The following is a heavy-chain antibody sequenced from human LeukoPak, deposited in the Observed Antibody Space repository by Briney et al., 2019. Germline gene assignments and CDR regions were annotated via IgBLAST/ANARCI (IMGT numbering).Heavy chain of an antibody. CDR3: AKPFYDILTGYYWSSDAFDI. J-gene: IGHJ3*02. CDR1: GFTFSSYG. Sequence: GGTLRLSCAASGFTFSSYGMSWVRQAPGKGLEWVSAISGSGGSTYYADSVKGRFTISRDNSKNTLYLQMNSLRAEDTAVYYCAKPFYDILTGYYWSSDAFDIWGQGTMVTVSS. CDR2: ISGSGGST. V-gene: IGHV3-23*01. D-gene: IGHD3-9*01.